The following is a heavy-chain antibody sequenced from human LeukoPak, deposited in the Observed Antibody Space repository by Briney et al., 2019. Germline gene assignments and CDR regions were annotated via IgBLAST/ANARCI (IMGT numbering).Heavy chain of an antibody. CDR2: ISSSSSYI. J-gene: IGHJ4*02. V-gene: IGHV3-21*01. CDR1: GFTFSSYS. D-gene: IGHD2-2*02. Sequence: PGGSLRLSCAASGFTFSSYSMNWVRQAPGKGLEWVSSISSSSSYIYYADSVKGRFTISRDNAKNSLYLQMNSLRAEDTAVYYCAREPATAIPGGLDYWGQGTLVTVSS. CDR3: AREPATAIPGGLDY.